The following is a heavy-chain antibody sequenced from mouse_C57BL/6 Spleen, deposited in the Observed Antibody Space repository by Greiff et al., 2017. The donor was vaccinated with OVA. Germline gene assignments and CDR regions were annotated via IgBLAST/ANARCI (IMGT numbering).Heavy chain of an antibody. CDR1: GYTFTGYW. CDR2: ILPGSGST. D-gene: IGHD1-1*01. Sequence: QVQLQQSGAELMKPGASVKLSCKATGYTFTGYWIEWVKQRPGHGLEWIGEILPGSGSTNYTEKFKGKATFPADTSSNTAYVQLSSLTTEDSAIYYCARKGYYGSSYEGYAMDYWGQGTSVTVSS. CDR3: ARKGYYGSSYEGYAMDY. V-gene: IGHV1-9*01. J-gene: IGHJ4*01.